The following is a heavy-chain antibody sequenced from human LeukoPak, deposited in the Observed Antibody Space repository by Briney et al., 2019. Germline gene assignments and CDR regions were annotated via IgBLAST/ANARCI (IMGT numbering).Heavy chain of an antibody. J-gene: IGHJ4*02. V-gene: IGHV3-23*01. CDR1: GFTFNNYA. Sequence: SGGSLRLSCAAPGFTFNNYAMAWVRQAPGKGLEWVSGISGSGGSTFYSVKGRFTISRDNSKNTLFLQMNRLRAEDTAIYYCAKAGEYCPDGSCYSENYYFDYWGQGTLVTVSS. D-gene: IGHD2-15*01. CDR2: ISGSGGST. CDR3: AKAGEYCPDGSCYSENYYFDY.